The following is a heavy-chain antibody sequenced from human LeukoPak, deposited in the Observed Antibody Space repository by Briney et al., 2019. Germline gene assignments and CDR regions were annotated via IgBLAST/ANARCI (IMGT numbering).Heavy chain of an antibody. CDR1: EFTFSTYW. D-gene: IGHD4/OR15-4a*01. V-gene: IGHV3-74*01. Sequence: PSGSLRLSCAASEFTFSTYWMNWVRQAPGKGLVWVSRIDSGGSSTSYADSVKGRFTISRDNAKNTLYLQMNSLRAEEDTAVYFCARESSVTMFDYWGQGTPVTVSS. CDR2: IDSGGSST. CDR3: ARESSVTMFDY. J-gene: IGHJ4*02.